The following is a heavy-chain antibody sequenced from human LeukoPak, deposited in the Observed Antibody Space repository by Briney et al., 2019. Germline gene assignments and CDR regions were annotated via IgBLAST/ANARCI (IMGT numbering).Heavy chain of an antibody. D-gene: IGHD6-13*01. CDR3: ARHGSDGIAAVRD. Sequence: SETPSLTCTVSGGSISNYYWSLIRQPPGKGPEWIGYIYYSGSTNYNPSLKSRVTISVDTSKNQFSLKLSSVTAADTAVYYCARHGSDGIAAVRDWGQGTLVTLSS. V-gene: IGHV4-59*08. CDR1: GGSISNYY. CDR2: IYYSGST. J-gene: IGHJ4*02.